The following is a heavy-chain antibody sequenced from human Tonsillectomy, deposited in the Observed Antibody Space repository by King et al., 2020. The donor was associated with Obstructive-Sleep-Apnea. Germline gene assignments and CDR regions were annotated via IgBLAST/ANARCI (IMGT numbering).Heavy chain of an antibody. Sequence: VQLQESGPGLLTPSDTLSLPCPVSGCSLSIYYCSWLRQPPGKGLEWIWYLYYSGNTPYNPSLPSRVTISVDTSNTQFSLKLSSVTAADTAVYYCARGGTTSGSYYGMDVWGQGTKVTVS. CDR2: LYYSGNT. D-gene: IGHD2/OR15-2a*01. V-gene: IGHV4-59*01. CDR3: ARGGTTSGSYYGMDV. CDR1: GCSLSIYY. J-gene: IGHJ6*02.